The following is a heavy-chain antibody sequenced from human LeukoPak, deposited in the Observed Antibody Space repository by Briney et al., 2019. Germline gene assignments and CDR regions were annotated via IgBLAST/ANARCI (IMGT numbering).Heavy chain of an antibody. CDR3: ARAGYYYDRGPDNDYYYMDV. Sequence: SSETLSLTCNVCGASIISGSNYWGWIRQPPGETLGWIGSIYSSGSTYYNPSLESRVIILLDTSKNYVSLTLSSVTAADTAVYYCARAGYYYDRGPDNDYYYMDVWGKGTTVTVSS. CDR2: IYSSGST. V-gene: IGHV4-39*07. D-gene: IGHD3-22*01. CDR1: GASIISGSNY. J-gene: IGHJ6*03.